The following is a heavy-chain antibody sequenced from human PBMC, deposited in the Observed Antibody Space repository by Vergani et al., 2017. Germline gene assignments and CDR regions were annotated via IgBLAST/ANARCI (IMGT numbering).Heavy chain of an antibody. V-gene: IGHV5-51*01. CDR3: ARGAGYCSGGSCYSGWFDP. CDR1: GYSFTSYW. J-gene: IGHJ5*02. Sequence: EVQLVPSGAEVKKPGESLTISCKGSGYSFTSYWIGWVRQMPGKGLEWMGIIYPGDSDTRYSPSFQGQVTISADKSISTAYLQWSSLKASDTAMYYCARGAGYCSGGSCYSGWFDPWGQGTLVTVSS. CDR2: IYPGDSDT. D-gene: IGHD2-15*01.